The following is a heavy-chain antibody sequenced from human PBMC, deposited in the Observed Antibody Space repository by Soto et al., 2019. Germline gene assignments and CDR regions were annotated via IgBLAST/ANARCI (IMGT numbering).Heavy chain of an antibody. CDR3: ARDLHCGGNPGGGWFDP. Sequence: QVQLQESDPGLVKPSETLSLTCTVSGGSISSYYWSWIRQPPGKGLEWIGYIYYSGSTNYNPSLKRRGPISVDTSKNQFSLKLSSVTAAAAAVYYCARDLHCGGNPGGGWFDPWGQGTLVTVSS. D-gene: IGHD2-15*01. J-gene: IGHJ5*02. CDR2: IYYSGST. CDR1: GGSISSYY. V-gene: IGHV4-59*01.